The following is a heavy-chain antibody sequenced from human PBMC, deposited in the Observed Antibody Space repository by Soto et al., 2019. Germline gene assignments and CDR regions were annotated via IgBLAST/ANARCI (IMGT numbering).Heavy chain of an antibody. CDR3: ASSGSGSYSPSYYYYGMDV. Sequence: PSETLSLTCTVSDGSISSYYWSGIRQPPGKGLEWIGCVYYSGSANYNPSRKRRVTRAVDTSKNQVSLKLSAWTAADTAVYYCASSGSGSYSPSYYYYGMDVWGQGTTVT. J-gene: IGHJ6*02. CDR1: DGSISSYY. D-gene: IGHD3-10*01. V-gene: IGHV4-59*08. CDR2: VYYSGSA.